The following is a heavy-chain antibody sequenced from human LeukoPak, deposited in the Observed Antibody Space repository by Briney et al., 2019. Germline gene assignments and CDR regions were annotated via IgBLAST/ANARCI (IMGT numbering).Heavy chain of an antibody. CDR3: ARSVYDILTGYYPGWFDP. CDR1: GFTFSSYE. Sequence: GGSLRLSCAASGFTFSSYEMSWVRQAPGKGLEWVSYISSSGSTIYYADSVKGRFTISRDNAKNSLYLQMNSLRAEDTAVYYCARSVYDILTGYYPGWFDPWGQGTLVTVSS. D-gene: IGHD3-9*01. V-gene: IGHV3-48*03. CDR2: ISSSGSTI. J-gene: IGHJ5*02.